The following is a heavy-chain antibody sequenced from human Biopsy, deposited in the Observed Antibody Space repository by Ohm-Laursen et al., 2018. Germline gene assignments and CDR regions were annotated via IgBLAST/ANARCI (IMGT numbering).Heavy chain of an antibody. CDR3: ARHPTGFWFDP. V-gene: IGHV4-39*01. J-gene: IGHJ5*02. CDR1: GGPVSSNVAY. CDR2: IFYSGIT. Sequence: PGTLSLTCPVSGGPVSSNVAYWAWIRQPPGKGLESIGSIFYSGITYYNPSLKSRVTISVDTSTNQFSLKVSSVTAADTALYFCARHPTGFWFDPWGHGTLVTVSS.